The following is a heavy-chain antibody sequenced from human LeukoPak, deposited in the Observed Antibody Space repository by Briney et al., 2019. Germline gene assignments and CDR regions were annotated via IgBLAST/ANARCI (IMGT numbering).Heavy chain of an antibody. CDR2: IYYSGSA. CDR1: GGSISSSSYY. V-gene: IGHV4-39*01. D-gene: IGHD3-16*02. Sequence: KPSETLSLTCTVSGGSISSSSYYWGWIRQPPGKGLEWIGSIYYSGSAYYNPSLKSRVTISVDTSKNQFSLKLSSVTAADTAVYYCARQLMITFGGVIVSGFDYWGQGTLVTVSS. CDR3: ARQLMITFGGVIVSGFDY. J-gene: IGHJ4*02.